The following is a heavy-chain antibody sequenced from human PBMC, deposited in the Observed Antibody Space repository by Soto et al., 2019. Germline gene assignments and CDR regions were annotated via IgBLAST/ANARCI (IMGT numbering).Heavy chain of an antibody. CDR3: VRGYRCSGGTCDSDYYYMDV. D-gene: IGHD2-15*01. CDR2: INHSGNT. V-gene: IGHV4-34*01. CDR1: DGSFSNYY. Sequence: QVQLQQWGAGLLKPSETLSLTCAVYDGSFSNYYWNWIRQPPGKGLEWIGEINHSGNTNYNPSLKSRVTIAVDMSKNQLSLKLSSVTAADTAVYYCVRGYRCSGGTCDSDYYYMDVWGKGTTVTVSS. J-gene: IGHJ6*03.